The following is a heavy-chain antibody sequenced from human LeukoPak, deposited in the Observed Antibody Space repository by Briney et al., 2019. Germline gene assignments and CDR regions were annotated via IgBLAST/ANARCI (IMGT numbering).Heavy chain of an antibody. CDR2: ISYDGSNK. Sequence: GGSLRLSCAASGFTFSSYAMHWVLQAPGKGLEWVAVISYDGSNKYYADSVKGRFTISRDNSKNTLYLQMNSLRAEDTAVYYCASIVGANFDYWGQGTLVTVSS. J-gene: IGHJ4*02. D-gene: IGHD1-26*01. CDR1: GFTFSSYA. V-gene: IGHV3-30-3*01. CDR3: ASIVGANFDY.